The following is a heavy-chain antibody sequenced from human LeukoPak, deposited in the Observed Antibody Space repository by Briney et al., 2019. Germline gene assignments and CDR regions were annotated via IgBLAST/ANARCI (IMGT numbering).Heavy chain of an antibody. CDR1: GFTFTSCG. J-gene: IGHJ4*02. CDR2: VRSDGINK. V-gene: IGHV3-30*02. CDR3: AERQFDTYGHPDH. Sequence: GGSLRLSCAASGFTFTSCGMHWFRQAPGKGLEWVAFVRSDGINKGYADSVKDRFTISRDNSKNNLYLQMNSLTTEDTAVYYCAERQFDTYGHPDHWGQGTLVTVSP. D-gene: IGHD2-8*01.